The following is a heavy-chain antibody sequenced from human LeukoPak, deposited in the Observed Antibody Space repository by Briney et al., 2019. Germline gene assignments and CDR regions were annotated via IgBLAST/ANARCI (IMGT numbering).Heavy chain of an antibody. J-gene: IGHJ6*03. CDR1: GFTFTSYN. CDR3: ARDEMVVVGPYYYYYMDV. CDR2: ITSSSSYI. V-gene: IGHV3-21*06. D-gene: IGHD2-15*01. Sequence: GGSLRLSCAASGFTFTSYNMNWVRQAPGKGLEWVSSITSSSSYIYYADSVKGRFTISRDNAKNSLYLQMNSLRAEDTAVYYCARDEMVVVGPYYYYYMDVWGKGTTVTVSS.